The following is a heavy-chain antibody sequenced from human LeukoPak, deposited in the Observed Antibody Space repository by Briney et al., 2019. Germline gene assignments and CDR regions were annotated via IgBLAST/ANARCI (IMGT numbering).Heavy chain of an antibody. V-gene: IGHV1-2*02. CDR1: GYTFTGYY. Sequence: ASVKVSCKASGYTFTGYYMHWVRQAPGQGLEWMGWINLNSGGTNYAQEFQGRVTMTSDTSISTAYMAESRLTSDGTAVYYCLTEGVGSTDALDYWGQGTLVTVSS. CDR3: LTEGVGSTDALDY. J-gene: IGHJ4*02. D-gene: IGHD1-26*01. CDR2: INLNSGGT.